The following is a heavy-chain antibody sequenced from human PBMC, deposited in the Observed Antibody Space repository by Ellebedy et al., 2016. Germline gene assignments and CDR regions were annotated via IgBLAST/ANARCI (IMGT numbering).Heavy chain of an antibody. J-gene: IGHJ4*02. CDR1: GYTFSNYG. CDR3: ARDRYDRSGHLDN. Sequence: ASVKVSCXASGYTFSNYGFSWVRQAPGQGLEWMGWISDYNGKTNYAQKFQGRVTMTADTSTRTGYMEMRSLRSDDTAVYYCARDRYDRSGHLDNWGQGTLVTVSS. D-gene: IGHD3-22*01. V-gene: IGHV1-18*04. CDR2: ISDYNGKT.